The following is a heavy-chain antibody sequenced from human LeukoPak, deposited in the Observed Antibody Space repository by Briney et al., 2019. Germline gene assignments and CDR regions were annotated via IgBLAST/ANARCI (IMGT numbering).Heavy chain of an antibody. D-gene: IGHD3-10*01. Sequence: SETLPLTCTVSGGSISSSSYYWSWVRQPAEKGLEWIGRIYPTRSTNYNPSLKSRVTISIDTSKNQFSLKLSSVTAADTAVYFCARHSSVFYGSGSYSYDWFDPWGQGTLVTVSS. J-gene: IGHJ5*02. V-gene: IGHV4-61*02. CDR2: IYPTRST. CDR3: ARHSSVFYGSGSYSYDWFDP. CDR1: GGSISSSSYY.